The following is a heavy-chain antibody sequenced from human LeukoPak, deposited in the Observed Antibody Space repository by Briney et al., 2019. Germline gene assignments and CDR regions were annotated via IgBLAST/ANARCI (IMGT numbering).Heavy chain of an antibody. Sequence: GGSLRLSCVASGFTFSNYAMTWVRQVSGKGLEWVSGISGSGGGTYYAASVKGRFTISRDNSEDTLFLQMNSLRADDTALYYCVRWSGDYKFDYWGQGTLVTASS. D-gene: IGHD3-3*01. CDR1: GFTFSNYA. J-gene: IGHJ4*02. CDR2: ISGSGGGT. V-gene: IGHV3-23*01. CDR3: VRWSGDYKFDY.